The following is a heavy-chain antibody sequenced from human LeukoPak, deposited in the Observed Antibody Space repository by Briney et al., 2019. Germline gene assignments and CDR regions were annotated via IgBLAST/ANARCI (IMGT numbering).Heavy chain of an antibody. D-gene: IGHD4-17*01. J-gene: IGHJ6*02. Sequence: GGSLRLSCAASGFTFSSYAMSWVRQAPGKGLEWVSAISGSGGSTYYADSVKGRFTISRDNSKNTLYLQMNSLRAEDTAVYYCAKDLDYGDQSYYGMDVWGQGTTVTVSS. V-gene: IGHV3-23*01. CDR3: AKDLDYGDQSYYGMDV. CDR2: ISGSGGST. CDR1: GFTFSSYA.